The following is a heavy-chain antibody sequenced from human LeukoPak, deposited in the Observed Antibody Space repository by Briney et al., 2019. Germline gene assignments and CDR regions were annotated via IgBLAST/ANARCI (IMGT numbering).Heavy chain of an antibody. V-gene: IGHV3-30*02. D-gene: IGHD3-22*01. CDR2: IRYDGSNK. J-gene: IGHJ4*02. Sequence: GGSLRLSCTASGFTFTNAWMTWVRQTAGKGLEWVAFIRYDGSNKYYADSVKGRFTISRDNSKNTLYLQMNSLRAEDTAVYYCAKGYYDSSGIVDYWGQGTLVTVSS. CDR1: GFTFTNAW. CDR3: AKGYYDSSGIVDY.